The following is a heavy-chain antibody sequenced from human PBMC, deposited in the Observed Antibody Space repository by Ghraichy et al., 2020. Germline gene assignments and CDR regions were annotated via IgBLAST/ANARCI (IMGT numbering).Heavy chain of an antibody. J-gene: IGHJ6*02. V-gene: IGHV1-58*02. Sequence: SVKVSCKASGFTFTSSAMQWVRQARGQRLEWIGWIVVGSGNTNYAQKFQERVTITRDMSTSTAYMELSSLRSEDTAVYYCAASPIVVVPAAPYYYGMDVWGQGTTVTVSS. CDR1: GFTFTSSA. CDR3: AASPIVVVPAAPYYYGMDV. D-gene: IGHD2-2*01. CDR2: IVVGSGNT.